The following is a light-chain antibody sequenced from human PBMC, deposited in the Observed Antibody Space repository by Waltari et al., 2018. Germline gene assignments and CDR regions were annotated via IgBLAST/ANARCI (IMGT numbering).Light chain of an antibody. CDR2: GAS. V-gene: IGKV3-20*01. Sequence: SATPSGRASQSIGRYLVWYQQKPGQAPRLLIYGASSRAAGIPDRFSGSGSGTDFSLTISRLEPEDFAVYYCQNHERLPAVFGQGTKVEIK. CDR3: QNHERLPAV. J-gene: IGKJ1*01. CDR1: QSIGRY.